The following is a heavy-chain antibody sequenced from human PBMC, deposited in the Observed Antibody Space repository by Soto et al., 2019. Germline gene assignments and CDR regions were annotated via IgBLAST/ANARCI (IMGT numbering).Heavy chain of an antibody. V-gene: IGHV1-69*12. J-gene: IGHJ2*01. CDR2: IIPIFGTA. CDR1: GGTFSSYT. CDR3: ARGNHRWLQLWYFDL. D-gene: IGHD5-12*01. Sequence: QVQLVQSGAEVKKPGSSVTVSCKASGGTFSSYTISWVRQAPGQGLEWMGGIIPIFGTANYAQKSQGRVTITADESTSTAYRELSSLRSEDTAVYYCARGNHRWLQLWYFDLWGRGTLVTVSS.